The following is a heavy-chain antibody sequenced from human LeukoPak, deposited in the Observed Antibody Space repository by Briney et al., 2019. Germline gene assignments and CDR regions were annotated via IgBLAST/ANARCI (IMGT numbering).Heavy chain of an antibody. CDR3: ARDLNLYSSGWYDAFDL. D-gene: IGHD6-19*01. V-gene: IGHV4-34*01. CDR2: INHSGST. CDR1: GGSFSGYY. J-gene: IGHJ3*01. Sequence: SETLSLTCAVYGGSFSGYYWSWIRQPPGKGPEWIGEINHSGSTNYNPSLKSRVTISVDTSKNQFSLKLSSVTAADTAMYYCARDLNLYSSGWYDAFDLWGQGTMVTVSS.